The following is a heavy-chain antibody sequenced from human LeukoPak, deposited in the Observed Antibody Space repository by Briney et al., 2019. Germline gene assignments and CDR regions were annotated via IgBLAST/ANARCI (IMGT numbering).Heavy chain of an antibody. D-gene: IGHD3-22*01. CDR3: ARDNVMIVVAQGGFDY. V-gene: IGHV1-46*01. CDR2: INPSGGST. Sequence: ASVKVSCKASGYAFTSYYMHWVRQAPGQGLEWMGIINPSGGSTSYAQKFQGRVTMTRDMSTSTVYMELSSLRSEDTAVYYCARDNVMIVVAQGGFDYWGQGTLVTVSS. J-gene: IGHJ4*02. CDR1: GYAFTSYY.